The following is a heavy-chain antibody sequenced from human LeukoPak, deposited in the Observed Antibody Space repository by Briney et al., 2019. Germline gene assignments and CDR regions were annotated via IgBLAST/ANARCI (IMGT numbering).Heavy chain of an antibody. J-gene: IGHJ4*02. CDR3: ARHPSAVAGKTFDY. D-gene: IGHD6-19*01. CDR2: IYYSGST. Sequence: SETLSLACTVSGGSLSSYYWSWIRQPPGKGLEWIGYIYYSGSTNYNPSLKSRVTISVDTSKNQFSLKLNSVTAADTAVYYCARHPSAVAGKTFDYWGQGTLVTVSS. CDR1: GGSLSSYY. V-gene: IGHV4-59*08.